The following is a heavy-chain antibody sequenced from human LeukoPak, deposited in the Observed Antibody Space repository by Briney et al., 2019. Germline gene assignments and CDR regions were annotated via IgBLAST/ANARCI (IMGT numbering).Heavy chain of an antibody. Sequence: KPSETLSLTCTVSGGSISGYYWSWIRQPPGKGLEWIGYIYYSGSTNYNPSLKSRVTISVDTSKSQFSLKLTSVTAADTAVYYCARAQYYYDSSGSPPLGVWGQGTTVTVSS. CDR2: IYYSGST. V-gene: IGHV4-59*01. CDR3: ARAQYYYDSSGSPPLGV. J-gene: IGHJ6*02. D-gene: IGHD3-22*01. CDR1: GGSISGYY.